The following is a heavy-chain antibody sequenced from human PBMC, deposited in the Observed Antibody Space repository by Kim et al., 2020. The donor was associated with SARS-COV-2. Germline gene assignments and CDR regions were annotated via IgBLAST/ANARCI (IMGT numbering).Heavy chain of an antibody. J-gene: IGHJ4*02. V-gene: IGHV3-48*04. D-gene: IGHD6-19*01. Sequence: ISYADSVKGRFTISRDNAKNSLYLQMNSLRAEDTAVYYCARIAVAGSFDYWGQGTLVTVSS. CDR3: ARIAVAGSFDY. CDR2: I.